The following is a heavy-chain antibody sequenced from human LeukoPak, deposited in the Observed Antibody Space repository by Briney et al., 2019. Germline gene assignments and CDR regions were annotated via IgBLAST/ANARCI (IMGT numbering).Heavy chain of an antibody. Sequence: GGSLRLSCAASGFTFSDSWMSWVRQAPGKGLEWVANMNQDGSAKGYVDSVKGRFTISRDNARNSLYLQMSSLRPEDTAVYYCVTYTHWVAGDVWGQGTTVTVSS. CDR3: VTYTHWVAGDV. D-gene: IGHD3-16*01. CDR2: MNQDGSAK. CDR1: GFTFSDSW. J-gene: IGHJ6*02. V-gene: IGHV3-7*01.